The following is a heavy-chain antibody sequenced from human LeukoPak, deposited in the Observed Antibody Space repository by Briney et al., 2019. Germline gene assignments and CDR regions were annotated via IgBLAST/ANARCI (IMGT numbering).Heavy chain of an antibody. D-gene: IGHD6-19*01. J-gene: IGHJ4*02. CDR1: GASIDSYY. Sequence: SETLSLTCTISGASIDSYYWSWIRQPPGKGLEWIGYIYYSGSTNYDPSLKSRVTISVDTSKNQFSLKLSSVTAADTAVYYCARVDYSSGWYLDYWGQGTLVTVSS. CDR3: ARVDYSSGWYLDY. V-gene: IGHV4-59*01. CDR2: IYYSGST.